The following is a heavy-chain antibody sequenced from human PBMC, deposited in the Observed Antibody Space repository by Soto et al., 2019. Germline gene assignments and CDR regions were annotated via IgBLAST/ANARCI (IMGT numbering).Heavy chain of an antibody. J-gene: IGHJ4*02. CDR1: GGSVSSGSYY. Sequence: QVQLQESGPGLVKPSETLSLTCTVSGGSVSSGSYYWSWIRQPPGKGLEWIGYIYYVWSTNYNPSLKSRVTISVDTSKSQFSLRLSSVTAADTALYYCARSYSGSFDYWGLGTLVTVSS. CDR3: ARSYSGSFDY. D-gene: IGHD1-26*01. V-gene: IGHV4-61*01. CDR2: IYYVWST.